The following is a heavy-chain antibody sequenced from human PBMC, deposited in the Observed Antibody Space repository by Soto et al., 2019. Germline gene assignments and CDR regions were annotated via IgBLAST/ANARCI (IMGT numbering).Heavy chain of an antibody. CDR3: TRGSSAGVDY. V-gene: IGHV3-73*01. Sequence: GGSLRLSCAASGFTFIGSAMHWVRQASGKGLEWVGRIRSKANSYATAYAASVKGRFTISRDDSKNTAYLQMNSLKTEDTAVYYCTRGSSAGVDYWGQGTLVTVSS. D-gene: IGHD3-10*01. J-gene: IGHJ4*02. CDR2: IRSKANSYAT. CDR1: GFTFIGSA.